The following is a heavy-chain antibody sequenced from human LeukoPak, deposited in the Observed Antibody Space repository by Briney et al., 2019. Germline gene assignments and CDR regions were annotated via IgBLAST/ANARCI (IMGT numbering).Heavy chain of an antibody. CDR1: GYTFTGYY. J-gene: IGHJ5*02. CDR3: AREYQLLGTVYNYFDP. Sequence: ASVKVSCKASGYTFTGYYMHWVRQAPGQGLEWMGWINPNSGGTNYAQKFQGRVTMTRDTSISTACMELSRLRSDDTAVYYCAREYQLLGTVYNYFDPWGQGTLVTVSS. V-gene: IGHV1-2*02. D-gene: IGHD2-2*01. CDR2: INPNSGGT.